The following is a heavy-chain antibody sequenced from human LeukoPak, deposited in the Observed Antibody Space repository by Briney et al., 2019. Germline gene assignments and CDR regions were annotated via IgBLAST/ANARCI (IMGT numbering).Heavy chain of an antibody. Sequence: GGSLRLSCAASGFTFSSYAMIWLRQAPGKGLEWLSAISGSGGSTYYADSVKGRFTTSRDNSKNTLYLQMNSLRAEDTAVYYCAKGMAAAPALEWYFDYWGQGTLVTVSS. CDR2: ISGSGGST. CDR3: AKGMAAAPALEWYFDY. CDR1: GFTFSSYA. D-gene: IGHD6-13*01. J-gene: IGHJ4*02. V-gene: IGHV3-23*01.